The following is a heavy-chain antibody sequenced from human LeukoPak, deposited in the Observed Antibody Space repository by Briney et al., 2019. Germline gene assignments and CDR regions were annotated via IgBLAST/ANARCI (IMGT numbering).Heavy chain of an antibody. CDR1: GGTFSSYA. Sequence: GASVKVSCKASGGTFSSYAISWVRQAPGQGLEWMGGIIPIFGTANYAQKFQGRVTITADESTSTAYMELSSLRSEDTAVYNCAREGFGEFTGAFDIWGQGTMVTVSS. D-gene: IGHD3-10*01. V-gene: IGHV1-69*13. CDR2: IIPIFGTA. J-gene: IGHJ3*02. CDR3: AREGFGEFTGAFDI.